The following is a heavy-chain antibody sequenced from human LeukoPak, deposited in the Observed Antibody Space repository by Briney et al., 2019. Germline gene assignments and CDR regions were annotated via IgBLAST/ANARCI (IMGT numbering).Heavy chain of an antibody. CDR2: ISAYNGNT. D-gene: IGHD5-12*01. CDR1: GYTFTSYG. Sequence: ASVKVSCKASGYTFTSYGISWVRQAPGQGLDWMGWISAYNGNTNYAQKLQGRVTMTTDTSTSTAYMELRSLRSDDTAVYYCARTDSGYDFTPFDYWGQGTLVTVSS. CDR3: ARTDSGYDFTPFDY. J-gene: IGHJ4*02. V-gene: IGHV1-18*01.